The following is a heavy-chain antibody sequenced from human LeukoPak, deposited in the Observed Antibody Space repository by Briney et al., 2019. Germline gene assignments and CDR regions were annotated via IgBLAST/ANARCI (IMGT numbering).Heavy chain of an antibody. CDR3: ARGSYYYDSSDYFNY. J-gene: IGHJ4*02. V-gene: IGHV4-59*01. CDR1: GGSISSYY. D-gene: IGHD3-22*01. Sequence: SETLSLTCTVSGGSISSYYWSWIRQPPGKGLEWIGYIYYSGSTNYNPSLKSRVTISVDTSKNQFSLKLSSVTAADTAMYYCARGSYYYDSSDYFNYWGQGTLVTVSP. CDR2: IYYSGST.